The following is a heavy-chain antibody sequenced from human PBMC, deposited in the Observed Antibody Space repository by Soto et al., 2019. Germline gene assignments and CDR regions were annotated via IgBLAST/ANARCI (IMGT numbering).Heavy chain of an antibody. J-gene: IGHJ5*02. CDR2: INPSGGST. CDR3: AKDGGADGYFGNWLDP. D-gene: IGHD5-12*01. V-gene: IGHV1-46*01. CDR1: GYTFTSYY. Sequence: ASVKVSCKASGYTFTSYYMHWVRQAPGQGLEWMGIINPSGGSTSYAQKFQGRVTITADESTTTAYMELSGLRSDDTAVYYCAKDGGADGYFGNWLDPWGQGTLVTSPQ.